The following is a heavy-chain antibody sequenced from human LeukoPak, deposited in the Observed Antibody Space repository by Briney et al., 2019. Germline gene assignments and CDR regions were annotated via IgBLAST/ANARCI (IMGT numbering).Heavy chain of an antibody. CDR2: MNPDSGKK. V-gene: IGHV1-8*01. CDR1: GYMFTSYD. Sequence: ASVKVSCKASGYMFTSYDINWVRQATGQGLEWMGWMNPDSGKKCQAQKFQGRITMTRNTSISTAYMELSSLGPEDTAVYYCAKYKGGDNIDSGKRYYLDHWGQGTPVTVSS. CDR3: AKYKGGDNIDSGKRYYLDH. J-gene: IGHJ4*02. D-gene: IGHD3-10*01.